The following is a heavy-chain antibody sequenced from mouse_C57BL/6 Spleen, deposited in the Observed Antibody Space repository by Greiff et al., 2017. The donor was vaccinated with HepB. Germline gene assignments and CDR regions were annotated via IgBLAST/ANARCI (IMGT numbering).Heavy chain of an antibody. CDR2: IRSKSNNYAT. CDR1: GFSFNTYA. CDR3: ERQGLGTFAY. Sequence: EVQLVESGGGLVQPKGSLTLSCAASGFSFNTYAMNWVRQAPGKGLEWVARIRSKSNNYATYSADSVKDIITISRDDSESMLYLQMNNLKTEDTAMYDCERQGLGTFAYWGQGTLVTVSA. D-gene: IGHD3-1*01. J-gene: IGHJ3*01. V-gene: IGHV10-1*01.